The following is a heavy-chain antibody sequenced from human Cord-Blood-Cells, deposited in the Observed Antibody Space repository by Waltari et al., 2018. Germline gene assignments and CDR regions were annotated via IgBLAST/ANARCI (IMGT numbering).Heavy chain of an antibody. CDR2: INPNSGGT. V-gene: IGHV1-2*04. D-gene: IGHD6-19*01. CDR1: GSPFTGCY. J-gene: IGHJ4*02. Sequence: QVQLVQSGAEVKTPGASVKVSCKAPGSPFTGCYIHWVRQAPGQGLEWMGWINPNSGGTNYAQKFQGWVTMTRDTSISTAYMELSRLRSDDTAVYYCARGSSGWYFDYWGQGTLVTVSS. CDR3: ARGSSGWYFDY.